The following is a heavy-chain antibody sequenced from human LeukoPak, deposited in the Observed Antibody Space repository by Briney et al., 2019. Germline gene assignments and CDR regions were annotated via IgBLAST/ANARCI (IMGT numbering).Heavy chain of an antibody. J-gene: IGHJ5*02. V-gene: IGHV6-1*01. D-gene: IGHD1-1*01. CDR2: TYYRSNLYD. CDR3: ARSNNWPPDGWFDP. Sequence: SQTLSLTCAISGDSFSSKSAAWNWIRQSPSRGLEWLGRTYYRSNLYDDYAGSVKSRITISPETSKNQFSLQLNSVTPEDTAVYYCARSNNWPPDGWFDPWGQGTLVTVSS. CDR1: GDSFSSKSAA.